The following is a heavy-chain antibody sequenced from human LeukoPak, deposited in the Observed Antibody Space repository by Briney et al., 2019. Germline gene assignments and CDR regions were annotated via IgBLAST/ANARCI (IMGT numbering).Heavy chain of an antibody. D-gene: IGHD3-16*01. V-gene: IGHV1-24*01. CDR3: AADRFGLDY. Sequence: GASVKVSCKVSVYTLKELSMHWVRQAPRKGLEWMGGFDPEDGETIYAQKFQGRVTMTEDTSTDTAYMEPSSLRSEDTAVYYFAADRFGLDYWGQGTLVTVSS. J-gene: IGHJ4*02. CDR2: FDPEDGET. CDR1: VYTLKELS.